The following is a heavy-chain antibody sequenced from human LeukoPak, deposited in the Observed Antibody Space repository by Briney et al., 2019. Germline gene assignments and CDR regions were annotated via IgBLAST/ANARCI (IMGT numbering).Heavy chain of an antibody. CDR3: ARGVTMIVVVIHDWYFDL. CDR1: GGSFSGYY. D-gene: IGHD3-22*01. V-gene: IGHV4-34*01. CDR2: IDHSGST. Sequence: SETLSLTCAVYGGSFSGYYWSWIRQPPGKGLEWIGEIDHSGSTNYNPSLKSRVTISVDTSKNQFSLELSSVTAADTAVYYCARGVTMIVVVIHDWYFDLWGRGTLVTVSS. J-gene: IGHJ2*01.